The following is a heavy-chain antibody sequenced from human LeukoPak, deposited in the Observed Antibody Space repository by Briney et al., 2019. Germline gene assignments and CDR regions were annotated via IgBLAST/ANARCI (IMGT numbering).Heavy chain of an antibody. Sequence: PGGSLRLSCAASGFTFSSYSMNWVRQAPGKGLEWVSSISSSSSYIYYADSVKGRFTISRDNAKNSLYLQMNSLRAEDTAVYYCARSGGSYLASDYWGQGTLVTVSS. CDR3: ARSGGSYLASDY. D-gene: IGHD1-26*01. CDR2: ISSSSSYI. CDR1: GFTFSSYS. V-gene: IGHV3-21*01. J-gene: IGHJ4*02.